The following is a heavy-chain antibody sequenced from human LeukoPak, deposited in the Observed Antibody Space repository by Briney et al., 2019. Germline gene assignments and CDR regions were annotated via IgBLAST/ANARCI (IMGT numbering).Heavy chain of an antibody. Sequence: GASVKVSCKASGGTFSSYAISWVRQAPGQGLEWMGGIIPIFGTANYAQKFQGRVTITADESTSTAYMELSSLRSEDTAVYYCTRVGYGDSKRSLGFWGQGTLVSVSS. CDR2: IIPIFGTA. J-gene: IGHJ4*02. V-gene: IGHV1-69*13. CDR1: GGTFSSYA. CDR3: TRVGYGDSKRSLGF. D-gene: IGHD4-17*01.